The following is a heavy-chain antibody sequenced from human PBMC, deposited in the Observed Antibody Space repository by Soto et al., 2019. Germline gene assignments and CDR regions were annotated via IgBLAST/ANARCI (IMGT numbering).Heavy chain of an antibody. CDR1: GFTFSNAW. D-gene: IGHD2-15*01. CDR2: IKSKTDGGTS. V-gene: IGHV3-15*01. J-gene: IGHJ6*02. Sequence: GGSLRLSCAASGFTFSNAWMSWVRQAPGKGLEWVGRIKSKTDGGTSDYAAPVKGRFTISRDDSKNTLYLQMNSLKTEDTAVYYCTTDPSGGYGMDVWGQGTTVTVSS. CDR3: TTDPSGGYGMDV.